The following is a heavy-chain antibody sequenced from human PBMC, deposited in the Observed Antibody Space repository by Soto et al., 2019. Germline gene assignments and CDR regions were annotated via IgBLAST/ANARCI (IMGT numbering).Heavy chain of an antibody. V-gene: IGHV1-69*04. Sequence: SVKVSCKAFGGTFSSYTISWVRQAPGQGLEWMGRIIPILGIANYAQKFQGRVTITADKSTSTAYMELSSLRSEDTAVYYCARDQVLDIVATTYFDYWGQGTLVTVSS. D-gene: IGHD5-12*01. CDR2: IIPILGIA. CDR1: GGTFSSYT. J-gene: IGHJ4*02. CDR3: ARDQVLDIVATTYFDY.